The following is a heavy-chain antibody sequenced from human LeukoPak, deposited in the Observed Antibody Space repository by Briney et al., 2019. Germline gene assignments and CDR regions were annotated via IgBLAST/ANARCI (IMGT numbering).Heavy chain of an antibody. J-gene: IGHJ4*02. CDR3: ASTTHYCSGGSCYSGYFDY. V-gene: IGHV1-18*01. CDR1: GYTFTSYG. Sequence: ASVKVSCKASGYTFTSYGISWVRQAPGQGLEWMGWIRAYNGNTNYAQKLQGRVTMTTDTSTSTAYMELRSLRSDDTAVYYCASTTHYCSGGSCYSGYFDYWGQGTLVTVSS. D-gene: IGHD2-15*01. CDR2: IRAYNGNT.